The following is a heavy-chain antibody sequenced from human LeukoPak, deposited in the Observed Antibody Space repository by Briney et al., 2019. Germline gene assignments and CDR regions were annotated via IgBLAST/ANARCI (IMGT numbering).Heavy chain of an antibody. Sequence: GGSLRLACAASGFTVSNNRLSWVRQAPGMGLEWVSTIYSDGNTYYPDSVKGRFTISRDNSKNTLYLQMNSLRVEDTAVYYCASHHRIAVVGSEYFEHWGQGTLVTVSS. CDR3: ASHHRIAVVGSEYFEH. V-gene: IGHV3-53*05. CDR2: IYSDGNT. CDR1: GFTVSNNR. J-gene: IGHJ1*01. D-gene: IGHD6-19*01.